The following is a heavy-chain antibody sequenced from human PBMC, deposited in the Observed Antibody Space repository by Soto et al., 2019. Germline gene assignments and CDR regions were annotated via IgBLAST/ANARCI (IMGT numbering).Heavy chain of an antibody. CDR2: SYWDDDN. CDR3: AYRQWGADNWFDP. J-gene: IGHJ5*02. D-gene: IGHD1-26*01. V-gene: IGHV2-5*02. CDR1: GFSLNTRGVG. Sequence: QITLKESGRTLVKPTQTLTLTCTFSGFSLNTRGVGVGWIRQPPGKALEWLALSYWDDDNKYSPSLKNRLTVTKDTSKNQAFLTITNMDPEDTATYYCAYRQWGADNWFDPWGQGILVTVSS.